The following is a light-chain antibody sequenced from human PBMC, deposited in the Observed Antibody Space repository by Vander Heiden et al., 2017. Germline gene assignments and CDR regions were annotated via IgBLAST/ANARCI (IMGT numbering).Light chain of an antibody. V-gene: IGLV2-14*01. CDR1: SSDVGGYNY. Sequence: QSALTQPASVLGSPGQSITISCTGTSSDVGGYNYVSWYQQHPGKAPKLMIYDVSNRPSGVSNRCSGSKSGNTASLTISGLQAEDEADYYCSSYTSSSTLYVFGTGTKVTVL. CDR2: DVS. J-gene: IGLJ1*01. CDR3: SSYTSSSTLYV.